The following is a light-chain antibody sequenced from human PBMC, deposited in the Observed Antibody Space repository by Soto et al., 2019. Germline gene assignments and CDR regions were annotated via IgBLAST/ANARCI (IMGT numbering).Light chain of an antibody. CDR2: GTT. V-gene: IGKV3-15*01. J-gene: IGKJ2*01. CDR3: QQYGHWPPYT. CDR1: QSVSRK. Sequence: EIVMTQSPATLSVSPGERVTLSCRASQSVSRKLAWYQQKPGQAPRLLICGTTTRATGIPARFSGSGSGTEFTLTISSLQSEDFGIYYCQQYGHWPPYTFGQGTTLETK.